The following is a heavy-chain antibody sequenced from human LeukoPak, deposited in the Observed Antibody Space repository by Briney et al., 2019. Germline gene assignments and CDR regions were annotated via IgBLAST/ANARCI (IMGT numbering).Heavy chain of an antibody. V-gene: IGHV3-33*01. CDR2: IWYDGSNK. J-gene: IGHJ4*02. Sequence: GRSLRLSCAVSGCTFRSNGMRWVRQAPGKGLEWVANIWYDGSNKYYGDSVKGRFTISRDNSKNTVYLQMDSLRAEDTDVHYCATDRGYGSGACNYWGQGTAVTVSS. CDR3: ATDRGYGSGACNY. CDR1: GCTFRSNG. D-gene: IGHD3-10*01.